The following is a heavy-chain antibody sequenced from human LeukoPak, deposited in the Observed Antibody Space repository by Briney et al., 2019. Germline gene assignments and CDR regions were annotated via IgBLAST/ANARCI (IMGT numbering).Heavy chain of an antibody. V-gene: IGHV6-1*01. D-gene: IGHD4-17*01. CDR2: TYYRSKWYN. CDR3: AREDYGDYDGEGHNNWFDP. Sequence: SQTLSLTCAISGDSVSSNSAAWNWIRQSPSRGLEWLGRTYYRSKWYNDYAVSVKSRITINPDTSKNQFSLQLNSVTPEDTAVYYCAREDYGDYDGEGHNNWFDPWGQGTLVTVSS. CDR1: GDSVSSNSAA. J-gene: IGHJ5*02.